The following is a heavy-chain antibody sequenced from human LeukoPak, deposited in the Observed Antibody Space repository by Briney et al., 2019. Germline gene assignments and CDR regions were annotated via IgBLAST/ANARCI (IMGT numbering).Heavy chain of an antibody. CDR1: GGSFSGYY. Sequence: SETLSLTCAVYGGSFSGYYWSWIRQPPGKGLEWIGRIYTSVYTSGSTNYNPSLKSRVTLSVDTSKNQFSLKLSSVTAADTAVYYCASGDYFDYRSQGTLVTVSS. CDR3: ASGDYFDY. J-gene: IGHJ4*02. CDR2: IYTSVYTSGST. V-gene: IGHV4-59*10.